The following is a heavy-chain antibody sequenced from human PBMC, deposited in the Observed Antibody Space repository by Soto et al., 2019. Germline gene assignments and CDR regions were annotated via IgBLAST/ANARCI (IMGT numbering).Heavy chain of an antibody. Sequence: ASVKVSCKASGYTFTSYGISWVRQAPGQGLEWMGWISAYNGNTNYAQKLQGRVTMTTDTSTSTAYMELRSLRSDDTAVYYCARDGGGITGTTWVYYYYYMDVWGKGTTVTVSS. D-gene: IGHD1-7*01. J-gene: IGHJ6*03. CDR1: GYTFTSYG. CDR3: ARDGGGITGTTWVYYYYYMDV. V-gene: IGHV1-18*01. CDR2: ISAYNGNT.